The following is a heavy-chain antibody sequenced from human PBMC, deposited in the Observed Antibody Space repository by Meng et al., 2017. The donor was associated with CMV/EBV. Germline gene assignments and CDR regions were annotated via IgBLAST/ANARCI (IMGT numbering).Heavy chain of an antibody. CDR3: ARDYSGIAARPGFDP. D-gene: IGHD6-6*01. V-gene: IGHV1-69*01. J-gene: IGHJ5*02. Sequence: QGRLVQTGVEGKKPGASVKVSWKASGGTFSSYAISWVRQAPGQGLEWMGGIIPIFGTANYAQKFQGRVTITADESTSTAYMELSSLRSEDTAVYYCARDYSGIAARPGFDPWGQGTLVTVSS. CDR2: IIPIFGTA. CDR1: GGTFSSYA.